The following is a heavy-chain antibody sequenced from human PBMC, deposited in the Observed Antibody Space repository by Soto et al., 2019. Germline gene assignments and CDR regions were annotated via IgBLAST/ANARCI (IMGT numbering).Heavy chain of an antibody. CDR1: GDSVSSNSAA. V-gene: IGHV6-1*01. CDR3: ARAALPWLVPLDAFDI. CDR2: TYYRSKWYN. Sequence: SQTLSLTCAISGDSVSSNSAAWNWIRQSPSRGLEWLGRTYYRSKWYNDYAVSVKSRITINPDTSKNQFSLQLNSVTPEDTAVYYCARAALPWLVPLDAFDIWGQGTMVTVSS. D-gene: IGHD6-19*01. J-gene: IGHJ3*02.